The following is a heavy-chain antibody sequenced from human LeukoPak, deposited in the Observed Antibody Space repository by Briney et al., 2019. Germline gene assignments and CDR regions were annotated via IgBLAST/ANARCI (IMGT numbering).Heavy chain of an antibody. CDR1: VCTFSRYR. J-gene: IGHJ4*02. CDR3: AKGRRYGSSWFLFDC. Sequence: SLRLSCAWTVCTFSRYRMDGVRQAACRGRDGVAGLWYDGSNKNYADSAKRRFTISRDNYKNTLYLQMNSMRADDTAVYYCAKGRRYGSSWFLFDCWGQGTLVTVSS. V-gene: IGHV3-33*06. CDR2: LWYDGSNK. D-gene: IGHD6-13*01.